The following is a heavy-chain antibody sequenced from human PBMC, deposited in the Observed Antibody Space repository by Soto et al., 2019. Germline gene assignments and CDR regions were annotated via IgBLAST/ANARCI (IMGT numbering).Heavy chain of an antibody. CDR3: ASGASRWYPYFFDS. J-gene: IGHJ4*02. D-gene: IGHD6-13*01. V-gene: IGHV1-69*01. Sequence: QALVVQSGAEVRKPGSSVKLSCKASEGTFNSYAIAGVRQAPGQGLEWMGGIIPYYNTLNYAQKFQDRVTITADDSTNTVYMELSSLRSDDTAVYFCASGASRWYPYFFDSWAQGTLVTVSS. CDR1: EGTFNSYA. CDR2: IIPYYNTL.